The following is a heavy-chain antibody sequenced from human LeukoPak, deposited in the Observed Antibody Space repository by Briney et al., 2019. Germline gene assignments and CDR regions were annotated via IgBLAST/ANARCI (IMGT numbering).Heavy chain of an antibody. CDR2: VYYSGST. CDR1: GGSTSNSRYY. J-gene: IGHJ3*02. CDR3: ASSLRFLEWCAFDI. Sequence: SETLSLTCTVSGGSTSNSRYYWGWVRQPPGKGLECIGSVYYSGSTNYNPSLKSRVTISVDTSKNQFSLKLSSVTAADTAVYYCASSLRFLEWCAFDIWGQGTMVTVSS. D-gene: IGHD3-3*01. V-gene: IGHV4-39*07.